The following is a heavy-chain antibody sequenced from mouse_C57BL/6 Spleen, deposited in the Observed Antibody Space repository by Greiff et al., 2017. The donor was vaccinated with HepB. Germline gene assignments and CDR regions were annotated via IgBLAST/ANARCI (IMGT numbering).Heavy chain of an antibody. V-gene: IGHV1-64*01. CDR1: GYTFTSYW. CDR3: AGDDGYYEVGAMDY. D-gene: IGHD2-3*01. J-gene: IGHJ4*01. CDR2: IHPNSGST. Sequence: QVQLQQPGAELVKPGASVKLSCKASGYTFTSYWMHWVKQRPGQGLEWIGMIHPNSGSTNYNEKFKSKATLTVDKSSSTAYMQLSSLTSEDSAVYYCAGDDGYYEVGAMDYWGQGTSVTVSS.